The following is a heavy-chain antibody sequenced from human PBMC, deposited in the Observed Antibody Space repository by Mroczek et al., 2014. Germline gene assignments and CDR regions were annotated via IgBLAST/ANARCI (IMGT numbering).Heavy chain of an antibody. J-gene: IGHJ5*02. D-gene: IGHD3-10*01. CDR1: GFTFSNAW. CDR2: IKSKTDGGTT. V-gene: IGHV3-15*01. Sequence: VQLVQSGGGLVKPGGSLRLSCAASGFTFSNAWMSWVRQAPGKGLEWVGRIKSKTDGGTTDYAAPVKGRFTISRDDSKNTLYLQMNSLKTEDTAVYYCTTEVGELYSPGIDPWGQGTLVTVSS. CDR3: TTEVGELYSPGIDP.